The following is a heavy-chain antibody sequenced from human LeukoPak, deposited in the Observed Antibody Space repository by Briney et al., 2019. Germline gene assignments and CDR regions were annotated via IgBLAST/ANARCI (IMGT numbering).Heavy chain of an antibody. Sequence: GGSLRLSCSVSGITLSNYGMSWVRQAPGKGLEWVAGISDSGGSTNYADSVKGRFTISRDNPKNTLYLQMNSLRAEDTAVYFCAKRGVVIRVILVGFHKEAYYFDSWGQGALVTVSS. CDR1: GITLSNYG. J-gene: IGHJ4*02. CDR2: ISDSGGST. D-gene: IGHD3-22*01. CDR3: AKRGVVIRVILVGFHKEAYYFDS. V-gene: IGHV3-23*01.